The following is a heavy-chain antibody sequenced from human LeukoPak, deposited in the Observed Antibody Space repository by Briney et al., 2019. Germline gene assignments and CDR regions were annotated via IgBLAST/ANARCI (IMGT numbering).Heavy chain of an antibody. V-gene: IGHV3-23*01. J-gene: IGHJ4*02. D-gene: IGHD3-16*02. CDR3: GKDFVI. Sequence: GGSLRLSCAASGFTFSTYAMFWVRQAPGKGLEWVSSIGTSGGNTYYADSVKGRFTISRDNSKNTLFLQMNSLRAEDTAVYYCGKDFVIGGQGTLVTVST. CDR1: GFTFSTYA. CDR2: IGTSGGNT.